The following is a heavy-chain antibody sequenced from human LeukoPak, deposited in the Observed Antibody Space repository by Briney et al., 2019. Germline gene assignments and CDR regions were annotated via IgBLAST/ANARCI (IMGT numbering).Heavy chain of an antibody. CDR3: ARLEIAVAVHFDY. J-gene: IGHJ4*02. D-gene: IGHD6-19*01. Sequence: SETLSLTCTVSGGSISSSSYYWGWIRQPPGQGLEWIGSIYYSGSTYYNPSLKSRVTISVDTSKNKFSLKLSSVTAADTAVYYCARLEIAVAVHFDYWGQGTLVTVSS. V-gene: IGHV4-39*01. CDR2: IYYSGST. CDR1: GGSISSSSYY.